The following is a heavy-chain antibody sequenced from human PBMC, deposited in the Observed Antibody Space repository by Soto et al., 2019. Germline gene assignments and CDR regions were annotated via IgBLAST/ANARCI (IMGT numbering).Heavy chain of an antibody. CDR1: GGSISSYY. CDR3: ASAIAAAGKNYYYGMDV. D-gene: IGHD6-13*01. Sequence: SETLSLTCTVSGGSISSYYWSWIRQPPGKGLEWIGYIYYSGSTNYNPSLKSRVTISVDTSKNQFSLKLSSVTAADTAVYYCASAIAAAGKNYYYGMDVWGQGTTVTVSS. V-gene: IGHV4-59*01. CDR2: IYYSGST. J-gene: IGHJ6*02.